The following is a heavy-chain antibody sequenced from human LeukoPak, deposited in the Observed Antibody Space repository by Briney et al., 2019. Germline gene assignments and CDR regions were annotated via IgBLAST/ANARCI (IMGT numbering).Heavy chain of an antibody. V-gene: IGHV3-30*12. Sequence: GGSLRLSCAASGFIFSHYGMHWVRQAPGKGLEWVAVIWSDGTNTFYAGSVKGRFTISRDNAQNTVFLQMSSLRVEDTAMYSCARDAQRGFDYSNSLRYWGHGTLVTVSS. CDR1: GFIFSHYG. D-gene: IGHD4-11*01. CDR2: IWSDGTNT. CDR3: ARDAQRGFDYSNSLRY. J-gene: IGHJ4*01.